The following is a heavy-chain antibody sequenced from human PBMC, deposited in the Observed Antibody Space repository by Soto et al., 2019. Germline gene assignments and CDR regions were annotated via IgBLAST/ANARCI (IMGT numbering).Heavy chain of an antibody. V-gene: IGHV3-72*01. D-gene: IGHD3-22*01. J-gene: IGHJ4*02. CDR1: GFTLSDHY. CDR3: TRDLRYDSHSYLMD. CDR2: SRSKADGYTT. Sequence: EVQLVESGGGLVQPGGSLRLSCAASGFTLSDHYIDWVRQAPGEGLEWVGRSRSKADGYTTAYAASVKGRFTISRVDAKNSLYLQMNSQQIEDTAVYYCTRDLRYDSHSYLMDWGQGTLVTVSS.